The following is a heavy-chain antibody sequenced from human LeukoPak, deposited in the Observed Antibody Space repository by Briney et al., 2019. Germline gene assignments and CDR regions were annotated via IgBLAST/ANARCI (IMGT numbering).Heavy chain of an antibody. Sequence: PGGSLRLSCAACGFTFSGYEMNWVRQAPGKGLEWVSYITSSGSDVFYTDSVKGRFTISRDNADTSLYLQMNRLRAEDTAVYYCARDQTAMANSRAFDIWGQGTTVTVSS. CDR2: ITSSGSDV. J-gene: IGHJ3*02. D-gene: IGHD5-24*01. V-gene: IGHV3-48*03. CDR3: ARDQTAMANSRAFDI. CDR1: GFTFSGYE.